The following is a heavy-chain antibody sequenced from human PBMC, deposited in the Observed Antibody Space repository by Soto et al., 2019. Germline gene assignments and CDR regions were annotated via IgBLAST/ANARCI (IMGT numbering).Heavy chain of an antibody. CDR2: INPNSGGT. Sequence: ASVKVSCKASGYTFTGYYMHWVRQAPGQGLEWMGWINPNSGGTNYAQKFQGRVTMTRATSISTAYMELSRLRSDDTAVYYCARDYEPYGWNRRYYFDYWGQGTLVTVSS. CDR1: GYTFTGYY. J-gene: IGHJ4*02. CDR3: ARDYEPYGWNRRYYFDY. V-gene: IGHV1-2*02. D-gene: IGHD3-10*01.